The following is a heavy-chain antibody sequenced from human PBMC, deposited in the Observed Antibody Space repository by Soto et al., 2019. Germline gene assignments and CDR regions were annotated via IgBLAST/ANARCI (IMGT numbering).Heavy chain of an antibody. V-gene: IGHV3-66*01. J-gene: IGHJ6*02. CDR2: IYSGGST. Sequence: GGSLRLSCAASGFTVSSNYMSWVRQAPGKGLEWVSVIYSGGSTYYADSVKGRFTISRDNSKNTLYLQMNSLRAEETAVYYCARVSVGATTSYYYGMDVWGQGTTVTVSS. CDR1: GFTVSSNY. CDR3: ARVSVGATTSYYYGMDV. D-gene: IGHD1-26*01.